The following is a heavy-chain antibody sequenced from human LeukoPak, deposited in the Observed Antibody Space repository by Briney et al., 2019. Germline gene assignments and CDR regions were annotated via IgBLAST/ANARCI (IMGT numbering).Heavy chain of an antibody. V-gene: IGHV1-69*04. Sequence: SVKVSCKASGYTFTSYGISWVRQAPGQGLEWMGRIIPILGIANYAQKFQGRVTITADKSTSTAYMELSSLRSEDTAVYYCARGALPTGFFDYWGQGTLVTVSS. CDR3: ARGALPTGFFDY. CDR2: IIPILGIA. D-gene: IGHD4-17*01. CDR1: GYTFTSYG. J-gene: IGHJ4*02.